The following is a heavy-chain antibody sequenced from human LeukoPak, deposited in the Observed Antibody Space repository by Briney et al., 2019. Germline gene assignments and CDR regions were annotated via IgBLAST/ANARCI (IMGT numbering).Heavy chain of an antibody. CDR1: GGSISSYY. Sequence: SETLSLTCTVSGGSISSYYWSWIRQPAGKGLEWVGRIYTSGSANYNPSLKRRVTMSVDASKKQFSLRLSSATAADTAVYYCARSQGLRLGELVYWGQGTLVTVSS. CDR3: ARSQGLRLGELVY. D-gene: IGHD3-16*01. CDR2: IYTSGSA. J-gene: IGHJ4*02. V-gene: IGHV4-4*07.